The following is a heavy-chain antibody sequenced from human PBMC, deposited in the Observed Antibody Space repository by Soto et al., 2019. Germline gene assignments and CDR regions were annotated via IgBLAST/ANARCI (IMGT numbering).Heavy chain of an antibody. Sequence: QITLNESGPTQVKPRQTLTLTCTFSGFSLTTSGVGVGWIRQSPVTAPEGRALIYWDDDKRYRPSMKSRLTITKDNSKNQVVLTIADLDPADTATYYCAHRVLRTVFGLVTTTAIYFDFWGQGTPVAVSS. CDR1: GFSLTTSGVG. V-gene: IGHV2-5*02. CDR2: IYWDDDK. CDR3: AHRVLRTVFGLVTTTAIYFDF. D-gene: IGHD3-3*01. J-gene: IGHJ4*02.